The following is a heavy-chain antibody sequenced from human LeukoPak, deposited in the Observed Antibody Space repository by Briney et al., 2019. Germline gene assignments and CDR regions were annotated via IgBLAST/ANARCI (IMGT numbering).Heavy chain of an antibody. CDR2: ISSSSSYT. J-gene: IGHJ4*02. D-gene: IGHD3-10*01. CDR3: AREGGSGSYYY. Sequence: GGSLRLSCAASGFTFSDYYMSWIRQAPGRGLEWVSYISSSSSYTNYADSVKGRFTISRDNAKNSLYLQMNSLRAEDTAVYYCAREGGSGSYYYWGLGTLVTVSS. V-gene: IGHV3-11*06. CDR1: GFTFSDYY.